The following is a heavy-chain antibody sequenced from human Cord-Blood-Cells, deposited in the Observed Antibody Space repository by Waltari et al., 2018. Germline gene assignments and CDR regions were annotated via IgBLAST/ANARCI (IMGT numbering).Heavy chain of an antibody. J-gene: IGHJ4*02. CDR2: IKSKTDGGTT. Sequence: EVQLVESGGGLVKPGGSLRLSCAASGFTFSNAWMSWVRQASGKGLEWVGRIKSKTDGGTTDYAAPVKGRFTISRDDSKNTLYLQMNSLKTEDTAVYYCTTLGSVGATTADYWGQGTLVTVSS. D-gene: IGHD1-26*01. V-gene: IGHV3-15*01. CDR1: GFTFSNAW. CDR3: TTLGSVGATTADY.